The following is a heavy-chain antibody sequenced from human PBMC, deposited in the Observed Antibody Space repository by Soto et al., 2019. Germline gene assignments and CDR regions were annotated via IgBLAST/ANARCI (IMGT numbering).Heavy chain of an antibody. CDR1: GGSISSGGYY. D-gene: IGHD4-17*01. CDR3: ARDLGDPVYGGVDWFDP. CDR2: IYYSGST. J-gene: IGHJ5*02. V-gene: IGHV4-31*03. Sequence: SETLSLTCTVSGGSISSGGYYWSWIRQHPGKGLEWIGYIYYSGSTYYNPSLKSRVTISVDTSKNQFSLKLSSVTAADTAVYYCARDLGDPVYGGVDWFDPWGQGTLVTVSS.